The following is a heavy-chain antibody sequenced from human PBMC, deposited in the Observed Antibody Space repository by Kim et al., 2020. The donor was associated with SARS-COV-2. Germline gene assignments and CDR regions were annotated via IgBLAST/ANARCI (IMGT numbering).Heavy chain of an antibody. J-gene: IGHJ6*02. Sequence: GGSLRLSCAASGFTVSSNYMSWVRQAPGKGLEWVSVIYSGGSTYYADSVKGPFTISRHNSKNTLYLQMNSLRAEDTAVYYCARNYPWQLLGPLSYYYYGMDVWGQGTTVTVSS. D-gene: IGHD2-15*01. V-gene: IGHV3-53*04. CDR3: ARNYPWQLLGPLSYYYYGMDV. CDR2: IYSGGST. CDR1: GFTVSSNY.